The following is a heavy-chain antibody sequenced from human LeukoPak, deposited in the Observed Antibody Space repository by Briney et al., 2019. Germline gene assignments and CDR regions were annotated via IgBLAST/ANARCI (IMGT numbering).Heavy chain of an antibody. CDR3: AARVRKPYSNRWYEY. D-gene: IGHD6-13*01. CDR2: IYYSGST. CDR1: GGSISSYY. Sequence: SETLSLTCTVSGGSISSYYWSWIRQPPGKGLEWIGYIYYSGSTNYNPSLKSRVTISGDTSKNQFSLKLSSVTAADTAVYYCAARVRKPYSNRWYEYWGQGTLVTVSS. J-gene: IGHJ4*02. V-gene: IGHV4-59*01.